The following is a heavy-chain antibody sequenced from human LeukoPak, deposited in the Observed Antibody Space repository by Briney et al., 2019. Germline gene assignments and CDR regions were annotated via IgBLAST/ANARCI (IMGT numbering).Heavy chain of an antibody. CDR2: ISGSGGST. CDR1: GFTFSSYA. CDR3: AKDEEYCGGDCYSAVDY. V-gene: IGHV3-23*01. Sequence: GGSLRLSCAASGFTFSSYAMSWVRQAPGKGLEWVSAISGSGGSTYYADSVKGRFTISRGNSKNTLYLQMNSLRAEDTAVHYCAKDEEYCGGDCYSAVDYWGQGTLVTVSS. J-gene: IGHJ4*02. D-gene: IGHD2-21*02.